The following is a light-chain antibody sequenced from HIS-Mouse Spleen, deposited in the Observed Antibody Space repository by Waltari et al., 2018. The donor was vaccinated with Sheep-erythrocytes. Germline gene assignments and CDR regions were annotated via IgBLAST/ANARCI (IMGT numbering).Light chain of an antibody. V-gene: IGLV2-11*01. J-gene: IGLJ1*01. CDR3: CSYAGSYNHV. Sequence: QSALTQPRSVSGSPRQSVTISCTGTSSDVGGYNYVSWYQQHPGKATKLMIYDVSKRPSGVPDRFSGSKSGNTAYLTISGLQAEDEADYYCCSYAGSYNHVFATGTKVTVL. CDR1: SSDVGGYNY. CDR2: DVS.